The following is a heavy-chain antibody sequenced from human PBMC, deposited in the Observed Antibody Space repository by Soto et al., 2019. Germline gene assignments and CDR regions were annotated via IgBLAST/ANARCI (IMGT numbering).Heavy chain of an antibody. J-gene: IGHJ6*02. CDR1: GFTFSSYS. CDR2: ISSSSSYI. V-gene: IGHV3-21*01. Sequence: VGSLRLSCAASGFTFSSYSMNWVRQAPGKGLEWVSSISSSSSYIYYADSVKGRFTISRDNAKNSLYLQMNSLRAEDTAVYYCARDRSLDSSSSGCYYYYGMDVWGQGTTVTVSS. D-gene: IGHD6-6*01. CDR3: ARDRSLDSSSSGCYYYYGMDV.